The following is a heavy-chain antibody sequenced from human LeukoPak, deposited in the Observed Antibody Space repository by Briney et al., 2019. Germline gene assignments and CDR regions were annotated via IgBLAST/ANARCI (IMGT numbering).Heavy chain of an antibody. CDR1: GFTFSSYW. J-gene: IGHJ4*02. CDR3: AREARWIAAAIDY. D-gene: IGHD6-13*01. V-gene: IGHV3-74*01. Sequence: QPGGSLRLSCAASGFTFSSYWMHWVRQAPGKGLVWVSRINSDGSSTSYADFVKGRFTISRDNAKNTLYLQMNSLRAEDTAVYYCAREARWIAAAIDYWGQGTLVTVSS. CDR2: INSDGSST.